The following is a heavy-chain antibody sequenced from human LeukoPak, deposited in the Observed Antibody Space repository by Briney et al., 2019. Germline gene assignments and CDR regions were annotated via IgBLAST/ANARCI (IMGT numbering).Heavy chain of an antibody. CDR3: ARGGDYGSGDHDAFDI. CDR2: INPNSGGT. CDR1: GYTFTGYY. D-gene: IGHD3-10*01. Sequence: GASVKVSCKASGYTFTGYYMHWVRQAPGQGLEWMGWINPNSGGTNYAQKFQGRVTMTRDTSISTAYMELSRLRSDDTAVYYCARGGDYGSGDHDAFDIWGQGTMVTVSS. V-gene: IGHV1-2*02. J-gene: IGHJ3*02.